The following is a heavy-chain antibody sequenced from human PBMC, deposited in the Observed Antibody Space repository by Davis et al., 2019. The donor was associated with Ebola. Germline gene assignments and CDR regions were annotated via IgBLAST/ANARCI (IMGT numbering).Heavy chain of an antibody. D-gene: IGHD3-3*01. V-gene: IGHV4-34*01. CDR2: INHSGST. CDR1: GWSFSGYY. J-gene: IGHJ6*02. Sequence: MPSETLSLTCAVYGWSFSGYYWSWIRQPPGKGLEWIGEINHSGSTNYNPSLKSRVTISVDTSKNQFSLKLSSVTAADTAVYYCARGTIFGVVRYYYYGMDVWGQGTTVTVSS. CDR3: ARGTIFGVVRYYYYGMDV.